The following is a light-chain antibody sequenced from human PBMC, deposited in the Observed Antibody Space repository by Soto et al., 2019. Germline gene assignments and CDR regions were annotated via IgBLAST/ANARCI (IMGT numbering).Light chain of an antibody. CDR1: QDIGTY. J-gene: IGKJ5*01. V-gene: IGKV1-8*01. Sequence: RMTKTPSSFSAATGDRVSLTCRVTQDIGTYLAWYQQIPGKAPKLLIYDASTLQTGVPSRFSGSGSGTDFTFTISSLQPEDIATYYCQQYDNLPTITFGQGTLPEIK. CDR3: QQYDNLPTIT. CDR2: DAS.